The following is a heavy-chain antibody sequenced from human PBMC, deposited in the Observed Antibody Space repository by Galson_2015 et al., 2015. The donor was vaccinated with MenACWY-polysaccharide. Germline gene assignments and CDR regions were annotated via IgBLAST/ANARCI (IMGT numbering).Heavy chain of an antibody. CDR1: GFPFRSYL. CDR3: ARGYMVRGGYFDP. Sequence: LRLSCAVSGFPFRSYLMTWVRQAPGPGLEWVSYIGTSSSTISYADSVKGRFTISRDNAENSLYLQMNSLRVEDTAVYYCARGYMVRGGYFDPWGHGTLVTVSS. J-gene: IGHJ4*01. V-gene: IGHV3-48*01. CDR2: IGTSSSTI. D-gene: IGHD3-10*01.